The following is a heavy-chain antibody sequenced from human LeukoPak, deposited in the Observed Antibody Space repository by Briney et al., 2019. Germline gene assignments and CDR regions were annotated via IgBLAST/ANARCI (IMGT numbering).Heavy chain of an antibody. CDR1: GFTFSSYA. V-gene: IGHV3-23*01. CDR2: ISGSGGST. J-gene: IGHJ4*02. Sequence: PGGSLRLSCAASGFTFSSYAMSWVRQAPGKGLEWVSAISGSGGSTYYAVSVKDRFIISRDNSKNTLYLQMNSLRAEDTAVYYCARSGYSYGYGGSYQVDYWGQGTLVTVSS. CDR3: ARSGYSYGYGGSYQVDY. D-gene: IGHD5-18*01.